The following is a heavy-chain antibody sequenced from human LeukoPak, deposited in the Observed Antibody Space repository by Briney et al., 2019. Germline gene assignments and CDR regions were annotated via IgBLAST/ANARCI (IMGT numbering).Heavy chain of an antibody. J-gene: IGHJ3*02. V-gene: IGHV4-39*01. D-gene: IGHD3-22*01. Sequence: PSDTVSLMCDLSGRFMSSSPDYWGWIRQPRGKGPEWIGSVYYTGNTYYNSSLQSRVSISVDTSKNQFSLELASVTPADMAIFYSCGYYDIGGRKLQDAFAIWGGGTMVTVSS. CDR2: VYYTGNT. CDR3: CGYYDIGGRKLQDAFAI. CDR1: GRFMSSSPDY.